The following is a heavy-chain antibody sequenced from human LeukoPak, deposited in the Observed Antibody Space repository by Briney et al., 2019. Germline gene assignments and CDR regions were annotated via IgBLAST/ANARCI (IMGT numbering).Heavy chain of an antibody. Sequence: PGGSLRLSCAASGFTFSSYGMHWVRQAPGKGLEWVAFIRYDGSNKYYADSVKGRFTISRDNSKNTLYLQMNSLRAEDTAVYYCAKDYGHCSSTSCYGRGIDYWGQGTLVTVSS. CDR1: GFTFSSYG. J-gene: IGHJ4*02. CDR2: IRYDGSNK. CDR3: AKDYGHCSSTSCYGRGIDY. D-gene: IGHD2-2*01. V-gene: IGHV3-30*02.